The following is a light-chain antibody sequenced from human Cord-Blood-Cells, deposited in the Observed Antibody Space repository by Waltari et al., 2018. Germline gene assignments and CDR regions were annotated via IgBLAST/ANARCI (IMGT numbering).Light chain of an antibody. J-gene: IGKJ4*01. CDR2: DAS. V-gene: IGKV3D-20*01. Sequence: EIVLTQSPATLSLSPGAIATLSCRASQSVSSSDLAWYQQKPGLAPRLLIYDASSRATGIPDRFSGSGSGTDFTLTISRLEPEDFAVYYCQQYGSSPLTFGGGTKVEIK. CDR3: QQYGSSPLT. CDR1: QSVSSSD.